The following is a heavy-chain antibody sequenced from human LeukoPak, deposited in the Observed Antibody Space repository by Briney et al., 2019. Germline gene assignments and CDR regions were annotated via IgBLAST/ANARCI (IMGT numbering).Heavy chain of an antibody. CDR2: MSYSGST. D-gene: IGHD3-10*01. J-gene: IGHJ6*03. V-gene: IGHV4-39*01. Sequence: SETLSLTCTVSGASLSSSSYYWGWIRQPPGKGLEWIGSMSYSGSTYYNPSLKSRVTIAVDTSKTQFSLKLSSVTAADTAVYYCARFYTTSQYGSGYMDVWGKGTTVSVSS. CDR3: ARFYTTSQYGSGYMDV. CDR1: GASLSSSSYY.